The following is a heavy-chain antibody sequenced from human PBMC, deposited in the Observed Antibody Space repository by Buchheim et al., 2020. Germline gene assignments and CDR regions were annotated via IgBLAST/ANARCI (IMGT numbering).Heavy chain of an antibody. CDR1: GFTFSNYA. D-gene: IGHD3-16*02. CDR3: AKTVPRYDNVWVNFRYMLDYFDY. CDR2: ISNSGGST. V-gene: IGHV3-23*01. J-gene: IGHJ4*02. Sequence: QLLESGGGLVQPGGSLRLSCAASGFTFSNYAMSWVRQAPGKGLEWVSGISNSGGSTYYADSVKGRFTISRDNSKNTLFVQMNSLRAEDTAVYYCAKTVPRYDNVWVNFRYMLDYFDYWGQGTL.